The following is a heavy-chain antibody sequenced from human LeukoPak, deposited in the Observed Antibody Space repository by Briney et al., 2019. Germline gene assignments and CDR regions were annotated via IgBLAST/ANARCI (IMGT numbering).Heavy chain of an antibody. J-gene: IGHJ4*02. CDR3: ARGPRRNYGDYRLDY. D-gene: IGHD4-17*01. V-gene: IGHV4-39*07. CDR2: INHSGST. CDR1: GGSISSSSYY. Sequence: PSETLSLTCTVSGGSISSSSYYWGWIRQPPGKGLEWIGEINHSGSTNYNPSLKSRVTISVDTSKNQFSLKLSSVTAADTAVYYCARGPRRNYGDYRLDYWGQGTLVTVSS.